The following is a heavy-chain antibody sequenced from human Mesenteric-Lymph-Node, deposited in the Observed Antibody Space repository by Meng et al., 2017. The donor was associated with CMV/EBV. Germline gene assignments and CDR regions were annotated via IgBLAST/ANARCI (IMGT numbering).Heavy chain of an antibody. CDR1: GHIFSRYA. CDR2: IRDDGNMY. D-gene: IGHD1-14*01. V-gene: IGHV3-30*02. CDR3: AREGFDTGTAFDI. Sequence: GESLKISCAASGHIFSRYAMHWVRQAPGKGLEWVSYIRDDGNMYYYADSVEGRFTTSRDNSKSTMYLQMNSLRVEDTGVYYCAREGFDTGTAFDIWGPGTVVTVSS. J-gene: IGHJ3*02.